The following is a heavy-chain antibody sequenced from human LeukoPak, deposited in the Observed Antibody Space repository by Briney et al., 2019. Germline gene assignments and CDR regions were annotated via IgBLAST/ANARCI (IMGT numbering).Heavy chain of an antibody. J-gene: IGHJ4*02. CDR1: GFTFSDYY. CDR2: IDPSGDTI. D-gene: IGHD6-13*01. CDR3: ARDIAAAAADPHYF. Sequence: PGGSLRLSCVASGFTFSDYYMSWIRQSPEKGLERVSYIDPSGDTIYYADSVKGRFTISRDNAKNSLYLRMNALRAEDTAVYYCARDIAAAAADPHYFWGQGTLVTVSS. V-gene: IGHV3-11*04.